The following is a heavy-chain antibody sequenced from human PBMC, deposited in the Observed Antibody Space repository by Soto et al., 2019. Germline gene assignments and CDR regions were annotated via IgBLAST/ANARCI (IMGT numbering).Heavy chain of an antibody. V-gene: IGHV3-33*01. D-gene: IGHD6-19*01. J-gene: IGHJ6*02. CDR1: GFVFSRCG. CDR3: ARDDIPGIAVSTYGMDV. Sequence: GGSLRLSCSASGFVFSRCGMHGGGQAPGKGLEGVAVIWYDGSNEYYADSVKGRFTISRDNSKSTLYLQMNSLRAEDTAVYYCARDDIPGIAVSTYGMDVWGQGTTVTVSS. CDR2: IWYDGSNE.